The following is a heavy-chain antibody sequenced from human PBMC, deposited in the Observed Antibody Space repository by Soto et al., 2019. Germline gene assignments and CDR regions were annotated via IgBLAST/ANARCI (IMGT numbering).Heavy chain of an antibody. CDR2: ISGSGGST. V-gene: IGHV3-23*01. J-gene: IGHJ3*02. CDR1: GFTFSSYA. Sequence: GGSLRLSCAASGFTFSSYAMSWVRQAPGKGLEWVSAISGSGGSTYYADSVKGRFTISRDNSKNTLYLQMNSLRAEDTAVYYCAKGLPITMLVVFDAFDIWGQGTMVTVSS. CDR3: AKGLPITMLVVFDAFDI. D-gene: IGHD3-22*01.